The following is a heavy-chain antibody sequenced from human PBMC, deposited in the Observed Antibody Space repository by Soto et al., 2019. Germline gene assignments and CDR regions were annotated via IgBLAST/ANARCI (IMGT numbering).Heavy chain of an antibody. V-gene: IGHV4-31*03. J-gene: IGHJ4*02. CDR3: ASLGYCSSTSCYGSFDY. Sequence: SETLSLTCTVSGGSISSGGYYWSWIRQHPGKGLEWIGYIYYSGSTYYNPSLKSRVTISVDTSKNQFSLKLSSVTAADTAVYYCASLGYCSSTSCYGSFDYWGQGTLVTVSS. CDR2: IYYSGST. CDR1: GGSISSGGYY. D-gene: IGHD2-2*01.